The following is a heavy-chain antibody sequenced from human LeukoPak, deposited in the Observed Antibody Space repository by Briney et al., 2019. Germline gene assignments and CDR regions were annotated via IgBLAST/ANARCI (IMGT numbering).Heavy chain of an antibody. CDR3: ARKYSGTNPFDY. J-gene: IGHJ4*02. D-gene: IGHD1-26*01. CDR1: GFTLNNYA. CDR2: INNSGGST. V-gene: IGHV3-23*01. Sequence: GGSLRLSCAASGFTLNNYAMSWVRQAPGKGLEWVSIINNSGGSTYYADSVKGRFTISSDLSKNTLYLQTNSLRAEDTALYYCARKYSGTNPFDYWGQGTLVTVSS.